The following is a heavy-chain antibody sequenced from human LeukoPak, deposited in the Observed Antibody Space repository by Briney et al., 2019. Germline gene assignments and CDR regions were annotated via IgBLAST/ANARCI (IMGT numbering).Heavy chain of an antibody. V-gene: IGHV1-2*02. D-gene: IGHD2-15*01. CDR3: ARASRGFRVDP. J-gene: IGHJ5*02. CDR1: GYTFTAYY. Sequence: ASVKVSRKASGYTFTAYYMHWVLQAPGQGLEWMGWINPNSGVTNYAQKFQGRVTMTRYTSISTAYMELSRLTSDDTAVYYCARASRGFRVDPWGQGTLVTVSS. CDR2: INPNSGVT.